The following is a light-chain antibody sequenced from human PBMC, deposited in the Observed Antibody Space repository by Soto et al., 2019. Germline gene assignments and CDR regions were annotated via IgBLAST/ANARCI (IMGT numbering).Light chain of an antibody. CDR1: QDISNY. V-gene: IGKV1-33*01. CDR3: QQYDNHPPT. Sequence: DLQMTQSPSSLSASVGDRVTITCQASQDISNYFNWYQQKPGKAPKLLSYGASNLDTGVPSRFSGSGSGADFTCPSGHLQPEDIATYFWQQYDNHPPTFGGGTRVEIK. CDR2: GAS. J-gene: IGKJ4*01.